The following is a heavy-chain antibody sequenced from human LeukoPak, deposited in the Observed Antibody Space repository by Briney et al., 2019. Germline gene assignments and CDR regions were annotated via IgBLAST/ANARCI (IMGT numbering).Heavy chain of an antibody. CDR1: GGSISSYY. CDR2: LSKSGNT. CDR3: ARARYVNSFYAFDI. Sequence: SETLSLTCTVSGGSISSYYWSWIRLPPGEGLEWIGYLSKSGNTNYSPSLKSRVTVFGDTSKNQFFLKRSSVTAADTAVYYCARARYVNSFYAFDIWGQGTLVTVSS. D-gene: IGHD3-9*01. J-gene: IGHJ3*02. V-gene: IGHV4-59*01.